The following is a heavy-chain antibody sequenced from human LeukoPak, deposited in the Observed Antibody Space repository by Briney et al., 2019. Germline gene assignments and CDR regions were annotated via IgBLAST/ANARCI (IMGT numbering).Heavy chain of an antibody. D-gene: IGHD3-16*01. CDR3: ARVGDMEAFDI. J-gene: IGHJ3*02. Sequence: GGSLRLSCAASGFTLSSFGMVWVRQAPGKGLEWVTLMWYDGRNKYYADSVKGRFTISRDNSKNTVYLQMNSLRGEDTAVYYCARVGDMEAFDIWGQGTRATVSS. V-gene: IGHV3-33*01. CDR1: GFTLSSFG. CDR2: MWYDGRNK.